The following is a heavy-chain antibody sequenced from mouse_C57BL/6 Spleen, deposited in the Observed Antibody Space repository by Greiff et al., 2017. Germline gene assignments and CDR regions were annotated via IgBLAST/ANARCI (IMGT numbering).Heavy chain of an antibody. CDR1: GFTFSSYG. Sequence: VQLQQSGGDLVKPGGSLKLSCAASGFTFSSYGMSWVRQTPDKRLEWVATISSGGSYTDYPDSVKGRFTISRDNAKNTLYLQMSSLKSEDTAMYYCARHGTGKDFDYWGQGTTLTVSS. CDR2: ISSGGSYT. V-gene: IGHV5-6*01. D-gene: IGHD4-1*01. CDR3: ARHGTGKDFDY. J-gene: IGHJ2*01.